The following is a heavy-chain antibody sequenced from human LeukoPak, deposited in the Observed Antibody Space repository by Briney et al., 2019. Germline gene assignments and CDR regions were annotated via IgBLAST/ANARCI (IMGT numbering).Heavy chain of an antibody. CDR1: GFTFSSYA. Sequence: GGSLRLSCSASGFTFSSYAMHWVRQAPGKGLEWVAVISYNGRNQNYADSVQGRFTISRDNSKNTLYLQMNSLRAEDTAVYYCAKVRVVFNWNYAYYFDNWGQGTLVTVSS. J-gene: IGHJ4*02. CDR2: ISYNGRNQ. V-gene: IGHV3-30*04. D-gene: IGHD1-7*01. CDR3: AKVRVVFNWNYAYYFDN.